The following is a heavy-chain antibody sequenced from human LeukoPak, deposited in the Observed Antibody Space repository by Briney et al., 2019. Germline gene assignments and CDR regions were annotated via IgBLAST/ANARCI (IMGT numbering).Heavy chain of an antibody. V-gene: IGHV6-1*01. CDR1: GGSVSSNSVT. D-gene: IGHD2-2*01. CDR2: TYYRSTWYN. J-gene: IGHJ5*02. CDR3: ARRLTQYDCFDP. Sequence: SQTLSLTCAISGGSVSSNSVTWNWIRQSPSRGLEWLGRTYYRSTWYNDYAVSVRGRITVNPDTSKNQFSLHVNSVTPEDTAVYYCARRLTQYDCFDPWGQGILVTVSS.